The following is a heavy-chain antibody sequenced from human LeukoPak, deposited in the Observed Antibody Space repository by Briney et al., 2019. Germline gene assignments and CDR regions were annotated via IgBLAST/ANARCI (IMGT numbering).Heavy chain of an antibody. CDR1: GFTFSSYE. Sequence: GGSLRLSCAASGFTFSSYEMNWVRQAPGRGLEWVSYIGNTGRTIYYADSVEGRFTIYRDKAKTSIYLQMNSLRAEDTAIYYCVRGDRYFFDFWGQGTLVTVSS. V-gene: IGHV3-48*03. CDR3: VRGDRYFFDF. D-gene: IGHD1-14*01. J-gene: IGHJ4*02. CDR2: IGNTGRTI.